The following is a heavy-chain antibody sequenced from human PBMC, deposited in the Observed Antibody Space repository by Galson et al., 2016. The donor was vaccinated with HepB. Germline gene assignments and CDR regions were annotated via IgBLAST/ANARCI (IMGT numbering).Heavy chain of an antibody. V-gene: IGHV4-4*02. J-gene: IGHJ5*01. D-gene: IGHD2-2*01. CDR2: IYHTGTS. Sequence: ETLSLTCAVSGASISDSNWWTWVRQVPGKGLEWIGEIYHTGTSNNNQFLNSRLTLSVDMSRNQFSLSITSVNAADSAVYYCARATVIPGARMVFDSWGQGILVTVSS. CDR3: ARATVIPGARMVFDS. CDR1: GASISDSNW.